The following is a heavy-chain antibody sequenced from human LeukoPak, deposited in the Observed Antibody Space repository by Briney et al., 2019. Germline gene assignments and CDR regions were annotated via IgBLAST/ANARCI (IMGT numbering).Heavy chain of an antibody. CDR3: AKAGTVQALLYCDY. CDR1: GFTFSSYG. Sequence: GGSLRLSCAASGFTFSSYGMHWVRQAPGKGLEWVAVISYDGSNKYYADSLKGRFTISRDNSKNTLYLQLNSLRAQDTPVYYCAKAGTVQALLYCDYWGQGTLVTVSS. J-gene: IGHJ4*02. V-gene: IGHV3-30*18. CDR2: ISYDGSNK. D-gene: IGHD6-13*01.